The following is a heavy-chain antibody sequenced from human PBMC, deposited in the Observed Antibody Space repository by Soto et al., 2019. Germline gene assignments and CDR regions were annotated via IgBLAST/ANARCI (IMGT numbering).Heavy chain of an antibody. CDR1: GYTFIGYY. CDR2: INPNSGGT. D-gene: IGHD5-12*01. Sequence: QVQLVQSGAEVTKPGASVKASCKASGYTFIGYYMHWVRQAPGQGLEWMGWINPNSGGTNYAQKYQGRVTMTRDTPISTAYLELTSDDTAVYYCARGGASDYRLFDYWGQGTLITVSS. CDR3: ARGGASDYRLFDY. V-gene: IGHV1-2*02. J-gene: IGHJ4*02.